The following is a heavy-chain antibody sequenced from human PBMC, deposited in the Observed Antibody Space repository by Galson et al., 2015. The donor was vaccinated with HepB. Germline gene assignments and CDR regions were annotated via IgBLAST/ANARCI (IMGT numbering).Heavy chain of an antibody. CDR2: INPNSGGT. CDR1: GYTFTGYY. D-gene: IGHD6-13*01. J-gene: IGHJ2*01. V-gene: IGHV1-2*04. CDR3: ARGTSWYHPDWYFDL. Sequence: SVKVSCKASGYTFTGYYMHWVRQAPGQGLEWMGWINPNSGGTNYAQKFQGWVTMTRDTSISTAYMELSRLRSDDTAVYYCARGTSWYHPDWYFDLWGRGTLVTVSS.